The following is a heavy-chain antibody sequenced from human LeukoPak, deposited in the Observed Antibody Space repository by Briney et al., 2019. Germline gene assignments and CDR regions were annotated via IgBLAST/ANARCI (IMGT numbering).Heavy chain of an antibody. D-gene: IGHD4-17*01. Sequence: GASVKVSCKASGGTFTNYAISWVRQAPGQGLEWMGGIVPFFGTAYYVESLEGRLTMTADTSTNIVYMELRSLRFDDTAVYYCAGDEVADYGDYKGGAFDIWGQGTRVTVS. V-gene: IGHV1-69*06. CDR1: GGTFTNYA. CDR3: AGDEVADYGDYKGGAFDI. CDR2: IVPFFGTA. J-gene: IGHJ3*02.